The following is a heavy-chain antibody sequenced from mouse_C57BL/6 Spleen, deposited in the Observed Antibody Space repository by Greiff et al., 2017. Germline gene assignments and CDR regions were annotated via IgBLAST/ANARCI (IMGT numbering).Heavy chain of an antibody. CDR3: ARGGTTGVRYFVY. V-gene: IGHV1-69*01. CDR2: IDPSDSYT. J-gene: IGHJ2*01. CDR1: GYTFTSYW. Sequence: QVQLQQPGAELVMPGASVKLSCKASGYTFTSYWMHWVKQRPGQGLEWIGEIDPSDSYTNYNQKFKGQSTLTVEKSSSTAYMHLSSLTSGDSAVYYCARGGTTGVRYFVYWGEGTTLTVSS. D-gene: IGHD1-1*01.